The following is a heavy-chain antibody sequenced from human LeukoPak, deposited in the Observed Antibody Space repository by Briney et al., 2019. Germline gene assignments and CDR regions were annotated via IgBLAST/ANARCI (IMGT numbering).Heavy chain of an antibody. CDR3: ARKSLLYYDFWSGYQLFDY. CDR2: IWYDGSNK. D-gene: IGHD3-3*01. V-gene: IGHV3-33*01. J-gene: IGHJ4*02. Sequence: GESLKISCAASGFTFSSYGMHWVRQAPGKGLEWMAVIWYDGSNKYYADSVKGRFTISRDNSKNTLYLQMNSLRAEDTAVYYCARKSLLYYDFWSGYQLFDYWGQQTLVTVSS. CDR1: GFTFSSYG.